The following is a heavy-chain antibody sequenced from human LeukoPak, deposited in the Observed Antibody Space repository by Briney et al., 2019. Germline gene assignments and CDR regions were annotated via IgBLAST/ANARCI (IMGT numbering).Heavy chain of an antibody. D-gene: IGHD6-19*01. J-gene: IGHJ4*02. Sequence: GGSLRLSCAASGFTFSSYSMNWVRQAPGKGLEWVSSISSSSSYIHYADSVKGRFTISREDAKNSLYLQMNSLRAEDTAVYYCATLRWGSGRYAGDYWGQGSLVTVSS. CDR1: GFTFSSYS. CDR2: ISSSSSYI. CDR3: ATLRWGSGRYAGDY. V-gene: IGHV3-21*01.